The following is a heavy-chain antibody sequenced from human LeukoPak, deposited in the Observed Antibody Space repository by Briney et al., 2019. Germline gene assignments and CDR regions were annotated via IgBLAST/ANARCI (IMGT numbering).Heavy chain of an antibody. V-gene: IGHV1-8*01. CDR3: AIGIAVAGLKAFDI. CDR1: GYTFTSYD. Sequence: ASVKVSCKASGYTFTSYDINWVRQATGQGLEWMGWMNPNRGNTGYAQKFQGRVTMTRNTSISTAYMELSSLRSEDTAVYYCAIGIAVAGLKAFDIWGQGTMVTVSS. J-gene: IGHJ3*02. CDR2: MNPNRGNT. D-gene: IGHD6-19*01.